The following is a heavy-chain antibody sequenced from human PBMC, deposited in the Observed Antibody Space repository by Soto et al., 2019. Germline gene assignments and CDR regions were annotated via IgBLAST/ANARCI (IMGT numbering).Heavy chain of an antibody. CDR2: IRSKAYGGTT. D-gene: IGHD4-17*01. V-gene: IGHV3-49*04. J-gene: IGHJ6*02. Sequence: GGSLRLSCTASGFTFGDYAMSWVRQAPGKGLEWVGFIRSKAYGGTTEYAASVKGRFTISRDDSKSIAYLQMNSLKTEDTAVYYCTREGGNYGGNSYYGMDVWGQGTTVTSP. CDR3: TREGGNYGGNSYYGMDV. CDR1: GFTFGDYA.